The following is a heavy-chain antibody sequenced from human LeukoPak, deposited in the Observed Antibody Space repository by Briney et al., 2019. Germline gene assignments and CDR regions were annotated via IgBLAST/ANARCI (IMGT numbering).Heavy chain of an antibody. V-gene: IGHV1-8*01. CDR3: ARGGPKCGGDCFDY. Sequence: EASVKVSCKASTYTFTNYDINWLRQATGQRLEWMGWMNPYNGNTGYAQKFQGRVTTTRNTSINTAYMELSSLRSEDTAVYFCARGGPKCGGDCFDYWGQGTLDTVSS. CDR1: TYTFTNYD. J-gene: IGHJ4*02. CDR2: MNPYNGNT. D-gene: IGHD2-21*01.